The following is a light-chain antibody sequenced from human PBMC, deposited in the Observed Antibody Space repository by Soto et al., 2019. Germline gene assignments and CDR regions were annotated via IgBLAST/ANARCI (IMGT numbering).Light chain of an antibody. Sequence: DLQMTQSPSSLSASVGDRVTITCRASQGISNSLAWYQQRPGKVPKLLIYKASTLQSGVPSRFSGSGSGTDFTLIISSLQPEDVATYYCQKYNSVPPWTFGQGTRVEIK. CDR1: QGISNS. V-gene: IGKV1-27*01. CDR2: KAS. CDR3: QKYNSVPPWT. J-gene: IGKJ1*01.